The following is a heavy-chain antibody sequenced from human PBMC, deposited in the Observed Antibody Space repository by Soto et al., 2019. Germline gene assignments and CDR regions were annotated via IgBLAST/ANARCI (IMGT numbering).Heavy chain of an antibody. J-gene: IGHJ6*02. Sequence: PSETLSRTCAVYGGSFSGYYWSWIRQPPGKGLEWIGEINHSGSTNYNPSLKSRVTISVDTSENQFSLKLSSVTAADTAVYYCASSSGGYYYYYGMDVWGQGTTVTVSS. V-gene: IGHV4-34*01. D-gene: IGHD6-13*01. CDR3: ASSSGGYYYYYGMDV. CDR1: GGSFSGYY. CDR2: INHSGST.